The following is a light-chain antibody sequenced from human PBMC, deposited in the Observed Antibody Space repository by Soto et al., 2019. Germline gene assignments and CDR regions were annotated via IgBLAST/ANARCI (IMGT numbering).Light chain of an antibody. V-gene: IGLV2-14*03. J-gene: IGLJ1*01. CDR2: EVT. CDR3: SSYTTSSTVV. Sequence: QSVLTQPASVFGSPGQSITISCTGTSSDVGGYNFVSWYQQLPGKAPKLMIYEVTSRPSGVSNRFSGSKSGNTASLTISGLQPGDEADYYCSSYTTSSTVVFGTGTKVTVL. CDR1: SSDVGGYNF.